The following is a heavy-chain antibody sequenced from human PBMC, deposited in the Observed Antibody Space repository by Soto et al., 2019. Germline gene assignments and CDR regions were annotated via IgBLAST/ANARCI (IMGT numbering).Heavy chain of an antibody. Sequence: QVQLQESGPGLVKPSQTLSLTCTVSGASMSSGDYYWTWIRQSPGKGLEGIGYIYDRGSTYYNPSLKSRVTISDDTSNSQFSLRLSSVTAADTAVYYCVRDGGLMRNSRGFYYYGMDVWGQGTTVTVSS. J-gene: IGHJ6*02. V-gene: IGHV4-30-4*01. CDR2: IYDRGST. CDR1: GASMSSGDYY. CDR3: VRDGGLMRNSRGFYYYGMDV. D-gene: IGHD3-16*01.